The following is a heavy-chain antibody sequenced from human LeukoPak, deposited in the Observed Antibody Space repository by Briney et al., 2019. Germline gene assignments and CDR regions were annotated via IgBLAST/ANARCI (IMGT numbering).Heavy chain of an antibody. V-gene: IGHV1-2*02. CDR3: ARDRSVRYYDFWSGYYPNY. CDR1: GYTFTGYY. Sequence: ASVKVSCKASGYTFTGYYMHWVRQAPGQGLEWMGWINPNSGGTNYAQKFQGRVTMTRDTSISTAYMELSRLRSDDTAVYYCARDRSVRYYDFWSGYYPNYWGQGTLVTVSS. D-gene: IGHD3-3*01. CDR2: INPNSGGT. J-gene: IGHJ4*02.